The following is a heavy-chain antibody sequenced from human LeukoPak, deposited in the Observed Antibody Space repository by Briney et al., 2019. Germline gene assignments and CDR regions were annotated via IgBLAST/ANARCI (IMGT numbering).Heavy chain of an antibody. CDR2: FDPEDGET. V-gene: IGHV1-24*01. Sequence: ASVKVSCRVSGYTLTELSMHWVRQAPGKGLEWVGGFDPEDGETIYAQKFQGRVTMTEDTSTDTAYMELSSLRSEDTAVYYCATVRVDIVVVPAAHRVGFDPWGQGTLVTVSS. CDR3: ATVRVDIVVVPAAHRVGFDP. J-gene: IGHJ5*02. D-gene: IGHD2-2*01. CDR1: GYTLTELS.